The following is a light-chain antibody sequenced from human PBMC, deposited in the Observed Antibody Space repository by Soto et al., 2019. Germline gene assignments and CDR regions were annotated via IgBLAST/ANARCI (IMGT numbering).Light chain of an antibody. CDR1: SSNIGSNA. CDR3: GAWDASLNGPV. Sequence: QSVLTQPPSGSGTPGQSVTICGAGSSSNIGSNAAHWCQQLPGTAPKLLIDSNNQRPSGVPDRFSGSKSGTSASLAISGLQSEDEADYYCGAWDASLNGPVFGGGTKLTVL. CDR2: SNN. J-gene: IGLJ3*02. V-gene: IGLV1-44*01.